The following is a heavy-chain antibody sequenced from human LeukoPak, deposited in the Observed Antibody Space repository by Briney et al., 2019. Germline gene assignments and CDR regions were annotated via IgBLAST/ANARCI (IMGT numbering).Heavy chain of an antibody. V-gene: IGHV1-18*01. D-gene: IGHD6-13*01. Sequence: ASVKVSCKXSGYTFTSYGISWVRQAPGQGLEWMGWISAYNGNTNYSQKLQGRVTMTTYTSTSTAYMELRSLRSDDTAVYYCARDALGIAAAGTGSYFQHWGQGTLVTVSS. CDR2: ISAYNGNT. CDR1: GYTFTSYG. J-gene: IGHJ1*01. CDR3: ARDALGIAAAGTGSYFQH.